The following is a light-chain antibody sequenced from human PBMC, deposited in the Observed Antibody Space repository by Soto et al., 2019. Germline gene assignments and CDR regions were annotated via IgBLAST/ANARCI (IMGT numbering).Light chain of an antibody. V-gene: IGLV2-14*01. CDR2: DVS. J-gene: IGLJ1*01. CDR3: SSYTSSSTYV. CDR1: SSDVGGYNY. Sequence: QSVLTQPASVSGSPGQSIAISCTRTSSDVGGYNYVSWYQQHPGKAPKLMVYDVSNRPSGVSNRFSGSKSGNTASLTISGLQAEDVADYYCSSYTSSSTYVFGTGTKVTVL.